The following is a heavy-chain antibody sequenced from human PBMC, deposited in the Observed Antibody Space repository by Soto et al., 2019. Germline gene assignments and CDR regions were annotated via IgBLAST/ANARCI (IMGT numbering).Heavy chain of an antibody. J-gene: IGHJ5*02. D-gene: IGHD5-12*01. CDR1: GFTFINYA. CDR2: ISGSGDRR. V-gene: IGHV3-23*01. CDR3: AQDTFSGFDPWFDP. Sequence: QPGGSLRLSCAPSGFTFINYAMSWVRQAPGKGLEWVSAISGSGDRRFYADSVKGRFTVSRDNSKNTLYLQLNSLRAEDTALYYCAQDTFSGFDPWFDPWGQGTLVTVSS.